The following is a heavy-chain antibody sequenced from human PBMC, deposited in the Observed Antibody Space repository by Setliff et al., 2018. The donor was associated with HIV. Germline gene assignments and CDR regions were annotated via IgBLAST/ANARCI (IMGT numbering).Heavy chain of an antibody. Sequence: ASVKVSCKASGYTFTNYDINWVRQSPGQGLEWLGWMNPNSGRAGSAQMFQGRLTMTRDTSTSTAYMELSSLRYDDTAIYYCARSPDPYSGTTDYWGQGTLVTVSS. CDR2: MNPNSGRA. CDR1: GYTFTNYD. D-gene: IGHD1-26*01. V-gene: IGHV1-8*02. J-gene: IGHJ4*02. CDR3: ARSPDPYSGTTDY.